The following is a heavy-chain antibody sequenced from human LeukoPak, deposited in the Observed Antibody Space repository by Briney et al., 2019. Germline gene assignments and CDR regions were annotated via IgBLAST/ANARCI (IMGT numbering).Heavy chain of an antibody. Sequence: GGSLRLSCAVSGVSFSGYAMHWVRQAPGKGLEWVANIKQAGSENSYVDSVKGRFTISRDNGKNSLYLQMNSLRAEDTAVYYCARDLDCSSTSCYTHYYYYYMDVWGKGTTVTVSS. J-gene: IGHJ6*03. CDR3: ARDLDCSSTSCYTHYYYYYMDV. CDR2: IKQAGSEN. D-gene: IGHD2-2*02. V-gene: IGHV3-7*01. CDR1: GVSFSGYA.